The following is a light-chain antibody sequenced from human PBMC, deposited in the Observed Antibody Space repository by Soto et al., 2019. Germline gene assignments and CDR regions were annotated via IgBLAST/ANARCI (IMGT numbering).Light chain of an antibody. V-gene: IGLV2-8*01. CDR2: EVV. J-gene: IGLJ1*01. Sequence: QAVLSQPRSACGSPGQSVAISCTGTKNDIGVYDFVSWYQHHPGKAPRLIIYEVVQRPSGVPDRFSGSKSGNTASLTVSGLQAADEADYFCKSYAGSNTHVFGSGTKVTVL. CDR1: KNDIGVYDF. CDR3: KSYAGSNTHV.